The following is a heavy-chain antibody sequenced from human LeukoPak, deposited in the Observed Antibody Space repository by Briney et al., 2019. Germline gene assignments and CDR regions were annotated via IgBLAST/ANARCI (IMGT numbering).Heavy chain of an antibody. CDR2: ISSDGRNK. V-gene: IGHV3-30*04. Sequence: GGSLTLSCAASGFTFRTHTINSVRQAPGKGLEWVSFISSDGRNKYYADSVKGRFTISRDNSESTLFLQMTSLRAEDTAVYYFAREYRRDWTSFDYWGQGTLVTVSS. D-gene: IGHD6-19*01. J-gene: IGHJ4*02. CDR1: GFTFRTHT. CDR3: AREYRRDWTSFDY.